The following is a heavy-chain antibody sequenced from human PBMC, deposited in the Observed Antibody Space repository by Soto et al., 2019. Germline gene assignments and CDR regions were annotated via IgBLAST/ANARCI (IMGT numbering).Heavy chain of an antibody. CDR2: IHINESN. CDR3: AGHGWLVPGAGSYWFDP. D-gene: IGHD6-19*01. J-gene: IGHJ5*02. CDR1: GGSVSSYY. Sequence: QVQLQQSGPGLVKPLETLSLTCSVSGGSVSSYYWSWIRQPPGKGLEWIGYIHINESNNHNPSLTVRVTLLVDTSKIQVALKLTSVTAADTAVYSCAGHGWLVPGAGSYWFDPLGQGTLVTVSS. V-gene: IGHV4-59*02.